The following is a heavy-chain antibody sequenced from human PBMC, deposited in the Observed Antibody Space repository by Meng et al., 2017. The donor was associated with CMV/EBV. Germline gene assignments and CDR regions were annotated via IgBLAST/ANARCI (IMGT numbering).Heavy chain of an antibody. D-gene: IGHD3-3*01. CDR3: ARAFYDFWSGYSSFDP. Sequence: SETLSLTCPVSGYSLSSGYSWGWIRQPPGKGLEWIGSISHSGSTYYNPSLKSRVTISVDTSKNQFSLKLSSVPAADTAVYYCARAFYDFWSGYSSFDPWGQGTLVTVSS. J-gene: IGHJ5*02. V-gene: IGHV4-38-2*02. CDR2: ISHSGST. CDR1: GYSLSSGYS.